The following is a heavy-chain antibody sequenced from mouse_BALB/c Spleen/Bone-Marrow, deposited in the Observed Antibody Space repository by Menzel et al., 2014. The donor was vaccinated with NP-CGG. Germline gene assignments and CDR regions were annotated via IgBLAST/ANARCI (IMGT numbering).Heavy chain of an antibody. V-gene: IGHV1S81*02. CDR2: INPSNGRT. D-gene: IGHD2-4*01. J-gene: IGHJ2*01. CDR3: ARKGADYEDY. CDR1: GCTFTSYW. Sequence: QVQLQQPGAELVKPGASVKLSCKASGCTFTSYWMHWVKQRPGQGLEWIGEINPSNGRTNYNEKFETKAALTVDKSSNTAYMQLSRLTSEDSAVYYCARKGADYEDYWGQGTTLTVSS.